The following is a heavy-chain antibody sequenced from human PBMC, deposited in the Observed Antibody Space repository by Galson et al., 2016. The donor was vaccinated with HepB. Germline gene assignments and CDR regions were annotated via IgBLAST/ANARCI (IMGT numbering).Heavy chain of an antibody. CDR2: IYYSGST. CDR1: DGSLSNSPHF. Sequence: SETLSLTCSVSDGSLSNSPHFWGWIRQPPGKGLEWIGSIYYSGSTYYNPSLKSRVTISVDTSRDQFSLKVESVTAADTAVYYCARHMEVVVAATPFDSWGQGALVTISA. J-gene: IGHJ4*02. V-gene: IGHV4-39*01. CDR3: ARHMEVVVAATPFDS. D-gene: IGHD2-15*01.